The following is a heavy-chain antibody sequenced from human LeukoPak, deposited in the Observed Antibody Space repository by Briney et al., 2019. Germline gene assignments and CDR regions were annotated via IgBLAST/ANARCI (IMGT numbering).Heavy chain of an antibody. J-gene: IGHJ5*02. CDR2: IYTSVSI. CDR3: ARELNLVRAVSYNWFDP. D-gene: IGHD3-10*01. CDR1: GGSISSGRYY. Sequence: PSQTLSLTCTVSGGSISSGRYYWSWIRQPAGKGLEWIGRIYTSVSINYNSSLKSRVTISLDTSKNQFSLKLSSVTAADTAVYYCARELNLVRAVSYNWFDPWGQGTLVTVSS. V-gene: IGHV4-61*02.